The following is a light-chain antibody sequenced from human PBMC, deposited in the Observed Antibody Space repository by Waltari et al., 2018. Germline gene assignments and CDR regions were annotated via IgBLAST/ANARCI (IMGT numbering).Light chain of an antibody. CDR1: PGAVTSGFY. CDR3: LLYYGALDWI. Sequence: QTVVTQEPSVTVSPGGTVTLTCASSPGAVTSGFYPNWFQQKPGQAPRALIYSINQRHSWTPARFSGSLLGGKAALTLSGVQPEDEAVYYCLLYYGALDWIFGGGTNLTVL. J-gene: IGLJ2*01. V-gene: IGLV7-43*01. CDR2: SIN.